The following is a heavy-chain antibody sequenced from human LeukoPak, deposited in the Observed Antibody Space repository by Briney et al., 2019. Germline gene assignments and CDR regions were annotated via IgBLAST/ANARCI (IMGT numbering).Heavy chain of an antibody. J-gene: IGHJ6*02. CDR3: ARAFAGMDV. CDR2: IFHIGST. Sequence: SETLSLTCSVSGSSINDYYWVWIRQPPGKGLEWIGDIFHIGSTRYNPSLKTRVTISLEKSKNQFSLRLTSVTAADTATYYCARAFAGMDVWGRGTTVIVSS. D-gene: IGHD3-16*01. CDR1: GSSINDYY. V-gene: IGHV4-59*01.